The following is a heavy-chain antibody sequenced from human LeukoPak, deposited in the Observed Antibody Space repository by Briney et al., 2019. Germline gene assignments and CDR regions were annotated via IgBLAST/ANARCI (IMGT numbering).Heavy chain of an antibody. CDR3: ARGYGDYPSDY. V-gene: IGHV3-33*01. CDR1: GFTFSSYG. CDR2: IWYDGSNK. D-gene: IGHD4-17*01. J-gene: IGHJ4*02. Sequence: GSPRLSCAASGFTFSSYGMHWVRQAPGKGLEWVAVIWYDGSNKYYADSVKGRFTISRDNSKNTLYLQMNSLRAEDTAVYYCARGYGDYPSDYWGQGTLVTVSS.